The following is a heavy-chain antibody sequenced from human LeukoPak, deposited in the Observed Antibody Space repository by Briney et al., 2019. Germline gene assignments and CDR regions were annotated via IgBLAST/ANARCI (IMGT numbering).Heavy chain of an antibody. Sequence: ASVKVSCKASGYTFTGYYMHWVRQAPGQGLEWMGWINPNSGGTNYAQKFQGRVTMTRDTSISTAYMELSRLRSDATAVYYCAKERMVRGVNFDYWGQGTLVTVSS. CDR2: INPNSGGT. CDR1: GYTFTGYY. J-gene: IGHJ4*02. D-gene: IGHD3-10*01. CDR3: AKERMVRGVNFDY. V-gene: IGHV1-2*02.